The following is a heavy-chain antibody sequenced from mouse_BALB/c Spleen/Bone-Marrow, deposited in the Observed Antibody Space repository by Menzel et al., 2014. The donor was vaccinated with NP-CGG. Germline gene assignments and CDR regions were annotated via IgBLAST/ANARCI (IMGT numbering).Heavy chain of an antibody. D-gene: IGHD1-2*01. Sequence: VKVVESGPGLVAPSQSLSITCTVSGSSLTSYGVHWVRQPPGKGLEWLGVIWAGGSTNYNSALMSRLSISKDNSKSQVFLKMNSLQTDDTAMYYCARGPFITTVHYYAMDYWGQGTSVAVSS. CDR1: GSSLTSYG. CDR2: IWAGGST. CDR3: ARGPFITTVHYYAMDY. J-gene: IGHJ4*01. V-gene: IGHV2-9*02.